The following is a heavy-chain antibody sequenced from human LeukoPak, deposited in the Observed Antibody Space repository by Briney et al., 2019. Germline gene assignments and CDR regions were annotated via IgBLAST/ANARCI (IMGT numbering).Heavy chain of an antibody. CDR1: GYTFTGYY. V-gene: IGHV1-2*02. CDR3: ARGRIGYYLDY. Sequence: ASVKVSCRASGYTFTGYYMHWLRQAPGQGLEWMGWINPNSGGTNYAEKFQGRVTMTSDTSISTAYMELTRLRSDDTAVYYCARGRIGYYLDYWGQGTLVPVSS. J-gene: IGHJ4*02. CDR2: INPNSGGT. D-gene: IGHD3-22*01.